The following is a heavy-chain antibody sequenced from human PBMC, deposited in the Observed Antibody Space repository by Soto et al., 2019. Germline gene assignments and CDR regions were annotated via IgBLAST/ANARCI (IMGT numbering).Heavy chain of an antibody. CDR3: ASCSYDFWSGYPYYFDY. J-gene: IGHJ4*02. D-gene: IGHD3-3*01. CDR2: IYYRGST. Sequence: PSETLSLTCTVSGGSISSYYWSWIRQPPGKGLEWIGYIYYRGSTNYNPSVKSRVTISVDTSKNQFSLKLSSVTAADTAVYYCASCSYDFWSGYPYYFDYWGQGTMVTVSS. V-gene: IGHV4-59*01. CDR1: GGSISSYY.